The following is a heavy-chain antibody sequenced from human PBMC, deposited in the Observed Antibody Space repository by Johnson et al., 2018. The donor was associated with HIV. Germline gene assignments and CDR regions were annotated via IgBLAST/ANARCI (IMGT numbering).Heavy chain of an antibody. CDR1: GFTFSSYA. V-gene: IGHV3-30-3*01. CDR3: AKDLFTEREDDVFDF. Sequence: QMLLVESGGGVVQPGRSLRLSCAASGFTFSSYAMHWVRQAPGKGLEWVAFISNDGSNKYYADSVKGRFTISRDNSKNTLYLQMNSLRAEDTAVYYCAKDLFTEREDDVFDFWGQGTMVTVSS. J-gene: IGHJ3*01. CDR2: ISNDGSNK. D-gene: IGHD1-26*01.